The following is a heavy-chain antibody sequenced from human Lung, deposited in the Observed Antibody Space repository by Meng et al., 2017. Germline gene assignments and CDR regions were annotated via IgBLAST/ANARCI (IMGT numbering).Heavy chain of an antibody. Sequence: QGPVAEPGGGQFPPSQTLTCTVAVCGGSFSDYYWSWIRQPPGKGLEWIGDINHSGSTTYNPSLESRATISVDTSQNNLSLKLSSVTAADSAVYYCARGSTTMAHDFDYWGQGTLVTVSS. J-gene: IGHJ4*02. CDR3: ARGSTTMAHDFDY. D-gene: IGHD4-11*01. V-gene: IGHV4-34*01. CDR2: INHSGST. CDR1: GGSFSDYY.